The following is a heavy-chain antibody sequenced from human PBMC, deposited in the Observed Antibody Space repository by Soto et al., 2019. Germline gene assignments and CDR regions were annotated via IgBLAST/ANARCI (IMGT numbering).Heavy chain of an antibody. CDR2: IVVGSGNT. J-gene: IGHJ5*02. D-gene: IGHD3-22*01. V-gene: IGHV1-58*01. CDR3: AAGFTRGTYYYDSSGYYRNWFDP. Sequence: ASVKVSCKASGFTFTSSAVQWVRQARGQRLEWIGRIVVGSGNTNYAQKFQERVTITRDMSTSTAYMELSSLRSEDTAVYYCAAGFTRGTYYYDSSGYYRNWFDPWGQGTLVTVSS. CDR1: GFTFTSSA.